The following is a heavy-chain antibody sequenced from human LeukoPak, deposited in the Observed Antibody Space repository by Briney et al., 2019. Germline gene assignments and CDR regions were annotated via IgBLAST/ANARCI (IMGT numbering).Heavy chain of an antibody. V-gene: IGHV1-69*13. J-gene: IGHJ3*02. Sequence: SVKVSCKASGGTFSSYAISWARQAPGQGLEWMGGIIPIFGTANYAQKFQGRVTITADESTSTAYMELSSLRSEDTAVYYCASSLVVPAAIWALGAFDIWGQGTMVTVSS. CDR3: ASSLVVPAAIWALGAFDI. CDR1: GGTFSSYA. CDR2: IIPIFGTA. D-gene: IGHD2-2*02.